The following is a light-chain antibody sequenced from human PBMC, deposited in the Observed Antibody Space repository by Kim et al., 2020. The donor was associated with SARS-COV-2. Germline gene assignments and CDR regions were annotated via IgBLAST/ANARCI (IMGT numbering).Light chain of an antibody. V-gene: IGKV3-20*01. CDR1: QRVSGSQ. CDR3: QQYGGSPRT. Sequence: SPGERTILPCRASQRVSGSQLAWYQQRPGQAPKLLIYGASRRATDIPDRFSGSGSGTDFTLTIRRLEPEDFAVYYCQQYGGSPRTFGQGTKVDIK. J-gene: IGKJ1*01. CDR2: GAS.